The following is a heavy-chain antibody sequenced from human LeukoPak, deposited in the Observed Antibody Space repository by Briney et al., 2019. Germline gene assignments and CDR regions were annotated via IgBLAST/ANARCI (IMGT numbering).Heavy chain of an antibody. D-gene: IGHD1-26*01. V-gene: IGHV3-74*01. Sequence: GGSLRLSCAASGFTFSSYWMHWVRQAPGKGLVWVSRINSDGSSTSYADSVKGRFTITRDNAKNTLYLQMNSLRAEDTAVYYCARDRDSGSYYGYYYYGMDVWGQGTTVTVSS. CDR3: ARDRDSGSYYGYYYYGMDV. CDR1: GFTFSSYW. J-gene: IGHJ6*02. CDR2: INSDGSST.